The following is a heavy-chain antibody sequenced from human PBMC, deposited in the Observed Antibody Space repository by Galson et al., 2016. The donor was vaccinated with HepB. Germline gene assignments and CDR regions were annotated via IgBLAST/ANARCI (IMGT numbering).Heavy chain of an antibody. CDR2: ISYSSSYM. D-gene: IGHD3-16*01. J-gene: IGHJ4*02. CDR3: ARDRGGGAPKLVIFDY. Sequence: SLRLSCAASGFTFSSYSMHWVRQASGKGLEWVSSISYSSSYMPYADAVKGRFTISRDNAKNSLYLQMNSLGAEDTAVYFCARDRGGGAPKLVIFDYWGQGTLVTVSS. CDR1: GFTFSSYS. V-gene: IGHV3-21*01.